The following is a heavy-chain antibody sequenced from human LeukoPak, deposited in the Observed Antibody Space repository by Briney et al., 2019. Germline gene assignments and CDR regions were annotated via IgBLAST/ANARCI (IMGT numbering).Heavy chain of an antibody. V-gene: IGHV1-8*03. CDR2: MNPNSGNT. CDR1: GYTFTCYD. D-gene: IGHD3-3*01. CDR3: ARDCGDFWSGYYGALCY. Sequence: ASVKVSCKASGYTFTCYDINWVRQATGQGLEWMGWMNPNSGNTGYAQKFQGRVTITRNTSISTAYMELSSLRSEDTAVYYCARDCGDFWSGYYGALCYWGQGTLVTVSS. J-gene: IGHJ4*02.